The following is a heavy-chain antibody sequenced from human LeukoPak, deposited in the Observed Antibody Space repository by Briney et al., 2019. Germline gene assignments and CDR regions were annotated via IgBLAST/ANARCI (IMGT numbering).Heavy chain of an antibody. D-gene: IGHD2-2*01. CDR3: AKVRSRYCSSTSCYCVSDY. V-gene: IGHV3-23*01. CDR1: GFTFNTYA. J-gene: IGHJ4*02. Sequence: GGSLRLSCAASGFTFNTYAMSWVRQAPWERLQWVSGISDSGGNTYYADSVRGRFTISRDNSKNTLYLQMNSLRAEDTAVYYCAKVRSRYCSSTSCYCVSDYWGQGTLVTVSS. CDR2: ISDSGGNT.